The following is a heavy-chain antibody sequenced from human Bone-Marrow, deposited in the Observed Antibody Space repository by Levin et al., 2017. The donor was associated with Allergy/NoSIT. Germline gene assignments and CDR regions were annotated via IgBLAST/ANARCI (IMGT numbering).Heavy chain of an antibody. CDR1: GFTFSSFW. J-gene: IGHJ3*02. V-gene: IGHV3-7*05. D-gene: IGHD2-15*01. Sequence: GGSLRLSCAASGFTFSSFWMSWLRQAPGKGLEWVANIKQDGSEKHYVNSVKGRFTISRDNAKNSTYLQMNSLRAEDTAVYYCARPHPWQMVAYDIWGQGTMVTVSS. CDR2: IKQDGSEK. CDR3: ARPHPWQMVAYDI.